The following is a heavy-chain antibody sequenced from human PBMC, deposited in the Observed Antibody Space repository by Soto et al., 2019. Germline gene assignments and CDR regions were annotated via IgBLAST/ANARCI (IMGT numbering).Heavy chain of an antibody. CDR1: GGSFSGYY. Sequence: SETLCVTCAVYGGSFSGYYWSWIRQPPGRGLEWIGEINHSGSTNYNPSLKSRVTVSVDTSKNQFSLKLSSVTAADTAVYYCARDYCSGGSCYFDLRGRGPLV. D-gene: IGHD2-15*01. CDR3: ARDYCSGGSCYFDL. V-gene: IGHV4-34*01. J-gene: IGHJ2*01. CDR2: INHSGST.